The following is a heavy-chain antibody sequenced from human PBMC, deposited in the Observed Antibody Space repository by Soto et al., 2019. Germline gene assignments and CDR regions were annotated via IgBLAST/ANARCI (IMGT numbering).Heavy chain of an antibody. CDR2: ISYDGSNK. V-gene: IGHV3-30-3*01. Sequence: QVQLVESGGGVVQPGRSLRLSCAASGFTFSSYAMHWVRQAPGKGLEWVAVISYDGSNKYYADSVKGRFTISRDNSKNTLFLQMNSLRAEDAAVYYCARDNGRSDFLEWLFPIYGMDVWGQGTTVTVSS. CDR3: ARDNGRSDFLEWLFPIYGMDV. CDR1: GFTFSSYA. J-gene: IGHJ6*02. D-gene: IGHD3-3*01.